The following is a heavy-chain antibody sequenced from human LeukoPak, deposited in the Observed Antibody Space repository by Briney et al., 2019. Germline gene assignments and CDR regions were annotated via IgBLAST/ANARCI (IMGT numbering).Heavy chain of an antibody. V-gene: IGHV3-66*01. CDR3: ARVTTDYYYGMDV. D-gene: IGHD4-11*01. CDR2: IYSGGST. Sequence: GGSLRLSCAASGFTVSSNYMSWVRQAPGKGLEWVSVIYSGGSTHYADSVKGRFTISRDNSKNTLYLQMNSLRAEDTAVYYCARVTTDYYYGMDVWGQGTTVTVSS. J-gene: IGHJ6*02. CDR1: GFTVSSNY.